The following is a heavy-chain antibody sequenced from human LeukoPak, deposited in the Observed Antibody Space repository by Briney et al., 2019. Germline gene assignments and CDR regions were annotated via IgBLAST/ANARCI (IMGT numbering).Heavy chain of an antibody. V-gene: IGHV4-59*12. CDR1: GGSISSYY. CDR2: IYHSGST. J-gene: IGHJ3*02. CDR3: ARETSRQRAFDI. Sequence: YPSEILSLTCTVSGGSISSYYWSWIRQPPGKGLEWIGEIYHSGSTNYNPSLKSRVTISVDKSKNQFSLKLSSVTAADTAVYYCARETSRQRAFDIWGQGTMVTVSS.